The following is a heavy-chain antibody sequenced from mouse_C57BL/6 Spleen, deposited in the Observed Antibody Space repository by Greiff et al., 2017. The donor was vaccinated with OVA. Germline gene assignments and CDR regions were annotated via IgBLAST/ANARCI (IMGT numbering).Heavy chain of an antibody. CDR1: GYTFTSYW. CDR2: IHPNSGST. V-gene: IGHV1-64*01. D-gene: IGHD5-1*01. J-gene: IGHJ2*01. Sequence: QVQLKQPGAELVKPGASVKLSCKASGYTFTSYWMHWVKQRPGQGLEWIGMIHPNSGSTNYNEKFKSKATLTVDKSSSTAYMQLSSLTSEDAAVYYCARLGGYLGYFDYWGQGTTLTVSS. CDR3: ARLGGYLGYFDY.